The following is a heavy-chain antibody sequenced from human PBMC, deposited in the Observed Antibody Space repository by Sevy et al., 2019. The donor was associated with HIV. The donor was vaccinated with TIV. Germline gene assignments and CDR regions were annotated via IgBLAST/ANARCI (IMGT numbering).Heavy chain of an antibody. V-gene: IGHV1-18*01. J-gene: IGHJ4*02. CDR3: ARDKSPLGDSSGYSDY. CDR2: ISAYNGNT. CDR1: GYTFTSYG. D-gene: IGHD3-22*01. Sequence: ASVKVSCKASGYTFTSYGISWVRQAPGQGLEWMGWISAYNGNTNDAQKLQGRVTMTTDTSTSTAYMELRSLRSDDTAVYYCARDKSPLGDSSGYSDYWRQGTLVTVSS.